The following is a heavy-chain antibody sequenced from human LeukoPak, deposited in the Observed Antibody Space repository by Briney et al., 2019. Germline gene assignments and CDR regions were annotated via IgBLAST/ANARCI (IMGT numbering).Heavy chain of an antibody. Sequence: GGSLRLSCAASGFTFSSYGMHWVRQAPGKGLEWVAVIWYDGSNKYYADSVKGRFTISRDNSKNTLYLQMNSLRAEDTAVYYCAKEGPHKTYYYDSSGSHAFDIWGQGTMVTVSS. D-gene: IGHD3-22*01. CDR1: GFTFSSYG. CDR2: IWYDGSNK. J-gene: IGHJ3*02. CDR3: AKEGPHKTYYYDSSGSHAFDI. V-gene: IGHV3-30*02.